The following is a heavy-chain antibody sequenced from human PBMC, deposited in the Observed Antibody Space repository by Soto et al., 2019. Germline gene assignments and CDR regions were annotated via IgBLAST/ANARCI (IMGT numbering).Heavy chain of an antibody. D-gene: IGHD1-26*01. J-gene: IGHJ6*03. Sequence: SDPLSLTCTVSVCSISSYHWSWSRQPPGKGLEWIGYIYYSGSTNYNPSLKSRVTISVDTSKNQFSLKLSSVTAADTAVYYCARGAINYYYEDVWGKGTTVTVSS. V-gene: IGHV4-59*07. CDR1: VCSISSYH. CDR2: IYYSGST. CDR3: ARGAINYYYEDV.